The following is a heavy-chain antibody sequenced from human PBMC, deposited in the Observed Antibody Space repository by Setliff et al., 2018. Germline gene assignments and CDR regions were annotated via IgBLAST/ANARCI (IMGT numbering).Heavy chain of an antibody. D-gene: IGHD3-10*01. J-gene: IGHJ4*02. CDR2: IYWNDDK. Sequence: SGPTLVNPTQTLTLTCTFSGFSLSTSGVGVGWIRQPPGKALEWLALIYWNDDKRYSPSLKSRLTITKDTSKNQVVLTMTNMDPVDTATYYCARINMVRGVPPHLDYWGQGTLVTVSS. V-gene: IGHV2-5*01. CDR3: ARINMVRGVPPHLDY. CDR1: GFSLSTSGVG.